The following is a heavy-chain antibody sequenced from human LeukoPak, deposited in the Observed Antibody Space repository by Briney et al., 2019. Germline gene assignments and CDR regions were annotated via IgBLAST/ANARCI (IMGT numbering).Heavy chain of an antibody. CDR1: GFTFSSYS. Sequence: PGGSLRLSCEASGFTFSSYSMNWVRQAPGKGLEWASSISSSSSYIYYADSVKGRFTISRDNAKNSLYLQMNSLRAEDTAVYYCARDGGQWHSDLVRYYYYGMDVWGQGTTVTVSS. J-gene: IGHJ6*02. CDR2: ISSSSSYI. V-gene: IGHV3-21*01. D-gene: IGHD6-19*01. CDR3: ARDGGQWHSDLVRYYYYGMDV.